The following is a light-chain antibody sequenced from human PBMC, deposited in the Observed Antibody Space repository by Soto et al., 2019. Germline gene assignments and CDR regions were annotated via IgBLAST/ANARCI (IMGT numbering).Light chain of an antibody. J-gene: IGKJ1*01. CDR3: QQTYTAPGT. V-gene: IGKV1-39*01. CDR2: AAS. Sequence: DIQMTQSPSPLSASVGDSVTITCRASQTIKTYLNWYRHKPGKAPELLIYAASRLQSGVASRFSGCGSGTYFILTISSQQPDDLATYYCQQTYTAPGTFGQGTKVEI. CDR1: QTIKTY.